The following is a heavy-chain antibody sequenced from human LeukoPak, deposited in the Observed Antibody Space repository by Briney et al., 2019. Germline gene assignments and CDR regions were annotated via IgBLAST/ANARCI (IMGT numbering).Heavy chain of an antibody. V-gene: IGHV3-74*01. CDR3: ARDGASGYHSYSFDY. CDR1: GGTFSSYW. J-gene: IGHJ4*02. Sequence: GGSLRLSCAASGGTFSSYWLHWVRQAPGKGLVWVSRINSDGSSTRYADSVKGRFTISRDNAKNTLYLQMNSLRAEDTAVYYCARDGASGYHSYSFDYWGQETLVTVSS. D-gene: IGHD5-12*01. CDR2: INSDGSST.